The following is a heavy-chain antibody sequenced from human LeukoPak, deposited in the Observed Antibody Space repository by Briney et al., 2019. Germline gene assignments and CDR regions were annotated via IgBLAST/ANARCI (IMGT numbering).Heavy chain of an antibody. Sequence: GGSLRLSCAASGFIVSSNYMIWVRQAPGKGLEWVSVIYSGGSTYYADSVKGRFTISRDNSKNTLYLQMNSLRAEDTAVYYCAREKSIALDIWGQGTMVTVSS. V-gene: IGHV3-53*01. D-gene: IGHD6-6*01. CDR2: IYSGGST. CDR3: AREKSIALDI. J-gene: IGHJ3*02. CDR1: GFIVSSNY.